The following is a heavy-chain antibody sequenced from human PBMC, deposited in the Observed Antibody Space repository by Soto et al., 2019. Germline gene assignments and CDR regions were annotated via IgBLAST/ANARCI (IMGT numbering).Heavy chain of an antibody. CDR2: IYYSGST. Sequence: QVQLQESGPGLVKPSQTLSLTCTVSGGSISSGGYYWSWIRQHPGKDLEWIGYIYYSGSTYYNPSLKSRVTISVDTSKNQFSLKLSSVTAADTAVYYCARDCGYGSGSSYYYYYGMDVWGQGTTVTVSS. D-gene: IGHD3-10*01. CDR1: GGSISSGGYY. CDR3: ARDCGYGSGSSYYYYYGMDV. J-gene: IGHJ6*02. V-gene: IGHV4-31*03.